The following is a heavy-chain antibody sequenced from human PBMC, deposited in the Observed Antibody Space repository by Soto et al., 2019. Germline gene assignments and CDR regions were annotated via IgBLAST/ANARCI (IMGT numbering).Heavy chain of an antibody. J-gene: IGHJ4*02. CDR2: IHYNGNT. V-gene: IGHV4-59*01. Sequence: SETLSLTCPVSGDSISSYSWGWVRQPPGKGLEWIGNIHYNGNTKYSPSLKSRVTMSVDTSKNHFPLKLISVTTADTAVYFCAREGNLGRWIQPLDSWGQGTLVTVSS. CDR1: GDSISSYS. CDR3: AREGNLGRWIQPLDS. D-gene: IGHD2-2*03.